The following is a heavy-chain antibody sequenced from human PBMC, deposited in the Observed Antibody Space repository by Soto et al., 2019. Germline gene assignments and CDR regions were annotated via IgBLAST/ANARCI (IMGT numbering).Heavy chain of an antibody. V-gene: IGHV3-30*18. Sequence: GGSLRLSCAAAGFTFSSYGMHWVRQAPGTGLEWVAVMSYDGSKYYADTVKGRFTISRDNSKDTLYLQIDSLRPEDTAVYYCAKDFTPWFGDYFYYYYGMDVWGQGTTVTVSS. CDR1: GFTFSSYG. J-gene: IGHJ6*02. D-gene: IGHD4-17*01. CDR2: MSYDGSK. CDR3: AKDFTPWFGDYFYYYYGMDV.